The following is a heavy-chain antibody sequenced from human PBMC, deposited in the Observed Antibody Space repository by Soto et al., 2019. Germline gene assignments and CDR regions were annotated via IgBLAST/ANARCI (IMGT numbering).Heavy chain of an antibody. CDR2: INPNSGGT. J-gene: IGHJ5*02. D-gene: IGHD5-18*01. CDR1: GYTFTGYY. V-gene: IGHV1-2*04. Sequence: ASVKVSCKASGYTFTGYYMHWVRQAPGQGLEWMGWINPNSGGTNYAQKFQGWVTMTRDTSIGTAYMELSSVTAADTAVYYCAREWIQLWPDNWFDPWGQGTLVTVSS. CDR3: AREWIQLWPDNWFDP.